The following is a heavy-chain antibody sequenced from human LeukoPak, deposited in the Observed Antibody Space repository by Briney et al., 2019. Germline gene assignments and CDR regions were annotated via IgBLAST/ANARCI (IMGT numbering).Heavy chain of an antibody. J-gene: IGHJ4*02. CDR2: VNPNSGGT. V-gene: IGHV1-2*02. CDR3: ARAGVYSSSPLDY. CDR1: GYSFTGYY. Sequence: GASVKVSCKASGYSFTGYYMHWVRQAPGQGLEWMGWVNPNSGGTTYAQKFQGRVTMTRDTSISTAYMELSRLRSDDTAVYYCARAGVYSSSPLDYWGQGTLVTVSS. D-gene: IGHD6-6*01.